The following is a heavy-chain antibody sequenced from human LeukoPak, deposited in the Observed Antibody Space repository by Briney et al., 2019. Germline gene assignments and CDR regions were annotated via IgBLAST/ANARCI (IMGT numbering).Heavy chain of an antibody. D-gene: IGHD1-1*01. J-gene: IGHJ4*02. Sequence: SETLSLTCTVSGGSISSSSYYWGWIRQPPGKGLEWIGSIYYSGSTYYNPSLKSRVTISVDTSKNQFSLKLSSVTAADTAVYYCARRADRQPFDYWGQGTLVTVSS. CDR3: ARRADRQPFDY. V-gene: IGHV4-39*01. CDR2: IYYSGST. CDR1: GGSISSSSYY.